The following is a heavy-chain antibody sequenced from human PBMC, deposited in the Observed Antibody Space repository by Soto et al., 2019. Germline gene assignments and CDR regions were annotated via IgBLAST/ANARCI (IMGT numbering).Heavy chain of an antibody. J-gene: IGHJ4*02. Sequence: QVQLVESGGGVVQPGRSLRLSCAASGFTFSSYGMHWVRQAPGKGLEWVAVIWYDGSNKYYADSVKGRFTISRDNSKNTLYLQMNSLRAEDTAVYHCAREYGDYAPLFDYWGQGTLVTVSS. CDR1: GFTFSSYG. D-gene: IGHD4-17*01. CDR3: AREYGDYAPLFDY. CDR2: IWYDGSNK. V-gene: IGHV3-33*01.